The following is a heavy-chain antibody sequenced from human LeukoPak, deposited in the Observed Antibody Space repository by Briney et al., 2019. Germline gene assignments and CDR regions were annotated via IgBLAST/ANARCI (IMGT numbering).Heavy chain of an antibody. CDR1: GCTFNNYA. D-gene: IGHD3-22*01. Sequence: ASVQVSCKASGCTFNNYAVSWVRQAPGKGLEWMGKLIPFFNTTYYAQKFQGRVTITADKSTTTAYMELSGLRSEDTAVYYCARADDRSGSYYILGFDSWGQGTLVTVSS. CDR3: ARADDRSGSYYILGFDS. V-gene: IGHV1-69*06. J-gene: IGHJ5*01. CDR2: LIPFFNTT.